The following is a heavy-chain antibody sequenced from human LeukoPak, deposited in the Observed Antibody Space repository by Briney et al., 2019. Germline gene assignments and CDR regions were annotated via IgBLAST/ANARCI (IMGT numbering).Heavy chain of an antibody. V-gene: IGHV3-53*04. J-gene: IGHJ6*02. CDR2: IYSDGTT. CDR1: GFTFSSYS. D-gene: IGHD1-1*01. CDR3: ARDWSYYYGIDV. Sequence: LSGGSLRLSCAASGFTFSSYSLNWVRQAPGKGLEWVSSIYSDGTTYYPDSVKGRFTISRHISKNTVDLQMNSPRAEDSALYYCARDWSYYYGIDVWGQGTTVTVSS.